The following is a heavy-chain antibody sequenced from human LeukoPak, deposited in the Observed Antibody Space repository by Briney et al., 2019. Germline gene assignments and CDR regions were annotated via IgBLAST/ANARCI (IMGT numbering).Heavy chain of an antibody. CDR1: GFTFSSYG. CDR2: IRYDGSNK. J-gene: IGHJ3*02. Sequence: PGGSLRLSCAVSGFTFSSYGMHWVRQAPGKGLEWVAFIRYDGSNKYYADSVKGRFTISRDNSKNTLYLQMNSLRAEDTAVYYCAKAGDLSVVPAATDAFDIWGQGTMVTVSS. V-gene: IGHV3-30*02. CDR3: AKAGDLSVVPAATDAFDI. D-gene: IGHD2-2*01.